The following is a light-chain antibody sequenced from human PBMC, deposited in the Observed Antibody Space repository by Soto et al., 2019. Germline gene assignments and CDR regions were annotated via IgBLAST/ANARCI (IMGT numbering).Light chain of an antibody. CDR3: QQVNSYPVT. V-gene: IGKV1-5*03. Sequence: DIQITQSPSTLSGSVGDRVTITCRASQTISSWLDWYQQKPGKAPKLLIYKASTLQSGVPSRFSGSGSGTEFTLTISSLQPEDFATYYCQQVNSYPVTFGGGTKVDIK. J-gene: IGKJ4*01. CDR2: KAS. CDR1: QTISSW.